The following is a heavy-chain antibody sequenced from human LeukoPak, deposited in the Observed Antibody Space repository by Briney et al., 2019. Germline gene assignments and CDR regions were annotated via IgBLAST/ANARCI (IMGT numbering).Heavy chain of an antibody. V-gene: IGHV3-33*06. CDR2: IWYDGSNK. CDR1: GLTFSSYG. CDR3: AKGLMYYYDSSGYGWFDP. Sequence: GGSLRPSCAASGLTFSSYGMHWVRQAPGKGLEWVAVIWYDGSNKYYADSVKGRFTISRDNCKNTLYLQMNRLRAEDTAVYYCAKGLMYYYDSSGYGWFDPWGQGTLVTVSS. J-gene: IGHJ5*02. D-gene: IGHD3-22*01.